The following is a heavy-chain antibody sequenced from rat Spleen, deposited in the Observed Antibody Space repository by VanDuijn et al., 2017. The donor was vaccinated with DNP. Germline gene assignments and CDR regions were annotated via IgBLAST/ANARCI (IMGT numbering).Heavy chain of an antibody. J-gene: IGHJ2*01. CDR1: GFTFSNYY. CDR3: ATDRYYGPY. V-gene: IGHV5-20*01. Sequence: EVQLVESGGGLVQPGRSLILSCTASGFTFSNYYMAWVRQAPAKGLEWVATLSYNGGTPYYRDSVKGRFTVSRDNAVSSLYLQMDSLRSEDTATYYCATDRYYGPYWGQGVMVTVSS. D-gene: IGHD1-6*01. CDR2: LSYNGGTP.